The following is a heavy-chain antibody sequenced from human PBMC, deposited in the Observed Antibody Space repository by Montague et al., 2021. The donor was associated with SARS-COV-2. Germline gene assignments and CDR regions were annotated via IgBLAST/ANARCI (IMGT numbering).Heavy chain of an antibody. Sequence: QSGAEVKKPGESLRISCKGSGYSFTSYWISWVRQMPGKGLEWMGRLDPSDSYTKYSPSFQGHVTISADKSISTAYLQWSSLQASDTAMYYRARRRSGYNHHDAFDIWGQGTMVTVSS. CDR1: GYSFTSYW. J-gene: IGHJ3*02. D-gene: IGHD5-24*01. CDR2: LDPSDSYT. V-gene: IGHV5-10-1*01. CDR3: ARRRSGYNHHDAFDI.